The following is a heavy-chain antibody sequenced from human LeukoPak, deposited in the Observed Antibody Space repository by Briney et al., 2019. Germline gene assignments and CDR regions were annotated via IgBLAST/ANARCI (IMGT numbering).Heavy chain of an antibody. CDR2: IYYSGST. CDR3: ARDRAVAGNDAFDL. J-gene: IGHJ3*01. D-gene: IGHD6-19*01. Sequence: PSETLSLTCTVSGGSVSLGSYFWSWIRQPPGNGLECIGYIYYSGSTKYNPSLKSRVTISRDTSKNQFSLKLTSVTAADTAVYYCARDRAVAGNDAFDLWGQGTMVTVSS. CDR1: GGSVSLGSYF. V-gene: IGHV4-61*01.